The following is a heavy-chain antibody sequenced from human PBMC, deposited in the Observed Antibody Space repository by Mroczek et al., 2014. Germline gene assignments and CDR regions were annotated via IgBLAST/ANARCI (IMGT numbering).Heavy chain of an antibody. CDR3: ARALNYYDSSGYATMYYYYYMDV. J-gene: IGHJ6*03. Sequence: QVQLQESGPGLVKPSQTLSLTCTVSGGSISSGSYYWSWIRQPAGKGLEWIGRIYTSGSTNYNPSLKSRVTMSVDTSKNQFSLKLSSVTAADTAVYYCARALNYYDSSGYATMYYYYYMDVWGKGTTVTVSS. D-gene: IGHD3-22*01. CDR2: IYTSGST. CDR1: GGSISSGSYY. V-gene: IGHV4-61*02.